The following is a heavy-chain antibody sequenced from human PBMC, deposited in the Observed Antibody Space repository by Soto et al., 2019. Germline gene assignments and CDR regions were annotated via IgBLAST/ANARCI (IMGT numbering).Heavy chain of an antibody. CDR1: GGSISSYY. CDR2: IYYSGST. V-gene: IGHV4-59*08. CDR3: ARAVSPLPFDY. Sequence: QVQLQESGAGLVKPSETLSLTCTVSGGSISSYYWSWIRQPPGKGLEWIGYIYYSGSTNYNPSLKSRVTISVDTSKNQFSLKLSSVTAADTAVYYCARAVSPLPFDYWGQGTLVTVSS. D-gene: IGHD2-8*01. J-gene: IGHJ4*02.